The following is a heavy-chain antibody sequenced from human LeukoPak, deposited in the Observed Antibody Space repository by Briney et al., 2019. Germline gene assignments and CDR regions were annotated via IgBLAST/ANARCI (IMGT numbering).Heavy chain of an antibody. J-gene: IGHJ4*02. Sequence: GGSLSLSCAASGFTFSNYWMSWVRQAPGKGLEWVANIRKDGNDEYYVDSVKGRFTISRDNAKNSLYLQMNSLRAEDTAVYYCAGLDTIMVRDAGYWGQGTLVIVSS. CDR2: IRKDGNDE. CDR3: AGLDTIMVRDAGY. V-gene: IGHV3-7*01. CDR1: GFTFSNYW. D-gene: IGHD5-18*01.